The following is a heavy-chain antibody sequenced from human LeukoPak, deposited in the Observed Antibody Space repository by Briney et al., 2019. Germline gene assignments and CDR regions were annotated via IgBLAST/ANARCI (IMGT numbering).Heavy chain of an antibody. Sequence: GGSLRLSCAASGFTFNTYGMNWVRQAPGKGLEWLSYIGPGPSHTYYADSVRGRFVISRDDAKSSLYLQMSSLRAEDTAVYYCTSESLDEMATMNYWGQGTLVTVSS. D-gene: IGHD5-24*01. CDR2: IGPGPSHT. CDR3: TSESLDEMATMNY. J-gene: IGHJ4*02. V-gene: IGHV3-21*03. CDR1: GFTFNTYG.